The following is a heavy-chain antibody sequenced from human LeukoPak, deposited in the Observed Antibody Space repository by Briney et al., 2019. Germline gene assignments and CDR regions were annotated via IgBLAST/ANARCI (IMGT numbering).Heavy chain of an antibody. CDR2: IYYSGST. J-gene: IGHJ4*02. D-gene: IGHD1-26*01. CDR3: ARAPTSGSPLRGLDY. Sequence: SETLSLTRTVSGGSLSSGDYYWSWIRQPPGKGLEWIGYIYYSGSTYYNPSLKSRVTISVDTSKNQFSLKLSSGTAADTAVYYCARAPTSGSPLRGLDYWGQGSLVTVSS. V-gene: IGHV4-30-4*08. CDR1: GGSLSSGDYY.